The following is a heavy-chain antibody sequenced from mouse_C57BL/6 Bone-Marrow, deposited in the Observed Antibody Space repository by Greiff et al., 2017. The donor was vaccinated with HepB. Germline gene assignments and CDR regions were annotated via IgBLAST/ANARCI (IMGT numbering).Heavy chain of an antibody. D-gene: IGHD1-1*01. CDR1: GYTFTSYW. CDR3: ARDTTVVATDY. V-gene: IGHV1-55*01. CDR2: IYPGSGST. J-gene: IGHJ2*01. Sequence: QVQLQQPGAELVKPGASVKMSCKASGYTFTSYWITWVKQRPGQGLEWIGDIYPGSGSTNYNEKFKSKATLTVDTSSSTAYMQLSSLTSEDSEVYYCARDTTVVATDYWGQGTTLTVSS.